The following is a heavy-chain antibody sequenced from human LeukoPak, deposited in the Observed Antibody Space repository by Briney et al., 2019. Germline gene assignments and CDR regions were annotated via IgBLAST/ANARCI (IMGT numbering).Heavy chain of an antibody. Sequence: GGSLRLSCADSGFTFSSHSMSWVRQAPGKGLEWIGRIKSKTDGETTNYAEPVRGRFTISRDDSKSAVYLQMNSLKIEDTAVYYCTTDLGTYYHGSQRLIPIDYWGQGTLVTVSS. V-gene: IGHV3-15*01. D-gene: IGHD3-10*01. J-gene: IGHJ4*02. CDR1: GFTFSSHS. CDR2: IKSKTDGETT. CDR3: TTDLGTYYHGSQRLIPIDY.